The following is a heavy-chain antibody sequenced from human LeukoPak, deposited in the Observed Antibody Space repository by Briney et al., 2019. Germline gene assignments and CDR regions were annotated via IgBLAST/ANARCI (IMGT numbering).Heavy chain of an antibody. V-gene: IGHV3-21*01. CDR2: ISSSSSYI. CDR3: AVDIVVVVAAPGFDP. Sequence: GGSLRLSCAASGFTFSSYSTSWVRQAPGKGLEWVSSISSSSSYIYYADSVKGRFTISRDNAKNSLYLQMNSLRAEDTAVYYCAVDIVVVVAAPGFDPWGQGTLVTVSS. CDR1: GFTFSSYS. J-gene: IGHJ5*02. D-gene: IGHD2-15*01.